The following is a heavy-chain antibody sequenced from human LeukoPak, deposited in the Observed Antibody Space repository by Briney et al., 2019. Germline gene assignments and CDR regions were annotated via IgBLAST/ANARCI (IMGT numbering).Heavy chain of an antibody. V-gene: IGHV3-33*01. CDR3: ARGPCGDDCFSYWYFDL. CDR1: GFTFSNYG. J-gene: IGHJ2*01. Sequence: GGSLRLSCVASGFTFSNYGMHWVRQAPGEGLEWVAVIWYDGTNKYYVDSVKGRFTISRDNYKNTLYLQMDGLRVEDTAVYYCARGPCGDDCFSYWYFDLWGRGTLVTVSS. CDR2: IWYDGTNK. D-gene: IGHD2-21*02.